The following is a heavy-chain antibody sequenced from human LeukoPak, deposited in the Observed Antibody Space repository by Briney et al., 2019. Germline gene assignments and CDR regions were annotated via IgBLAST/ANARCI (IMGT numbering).Heavy chain of an antibody. D-gene: IGHD6-13*01. CDR3: AKDIFTGIAAAGAIDY. CDR1: GFSISYNY. V-gene: IGHV3-53*05. Sequence: GGSLRLSCAASGFSISYNYMSWVRQAPGKGLEWVSVIYSGGTTDHADSVKGRFTISRDNAKNSLYLQMNSLRAEDTALYYCAKDIFTGIAAAGAIDYWGQGTLVTVSS. CDR2: IYSGGTT. J-gene: IGHJ4*02.